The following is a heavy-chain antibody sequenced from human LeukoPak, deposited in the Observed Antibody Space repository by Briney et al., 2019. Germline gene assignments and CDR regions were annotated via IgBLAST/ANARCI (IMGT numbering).Heavy chain of an antibody. J-gene: IGHJ5*02. D-gene: IGHD6-19*01. CDR2: ISWNSGSI. CDR3: ARDRSERSSGWYGGFDDWFDP. Sequence: PGGSLRLSRAASGFTFDDYAMHWVRQAPGKGLEWVSGISWNSGSIGYADSVKGRFTISRDNAKNSLYLQMNSLRAEDTAVYYCARDRSERSSGWYGGFDDWFDPWGQGTLVTVSS. CDR1: GFTFDDYA. V-gene: IGHV3-9*01.